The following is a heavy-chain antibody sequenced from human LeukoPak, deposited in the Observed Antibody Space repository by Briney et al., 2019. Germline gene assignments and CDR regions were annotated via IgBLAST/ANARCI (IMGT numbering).Heavy chain of an antibody. J-gene: IGHJ4*02. CDR3: AKDRVWFGELFGFDY. CDR2: ISGSGGST. CDR1: GFTFSSYA. V-gene: IGHV3-23*01. D-gene: IGHD3-10*01. Sequence: PGGSLRLSCAASGFTFSSYAMSWVRQAPGKGLEWVSAISGSGGSTYYADSVKGRFTISRDNSKNTLYLQMNSLRAEDTAVYYCAKDRVWFGELFGFDYWGQGTLVTVSS.